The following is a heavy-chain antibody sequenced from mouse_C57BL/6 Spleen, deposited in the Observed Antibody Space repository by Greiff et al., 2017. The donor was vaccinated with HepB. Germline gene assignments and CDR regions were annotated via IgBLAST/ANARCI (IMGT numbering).Heavy chain of an antibody. J-gene: IGHJ4*01. Sequence: QVQLQQSGAELVRPGTSVKVSCKASGYAFTNYLIEWVKQRPGQGLEWIGVINPGSGGTNYNEKFKGKATLTADKSSSTAYMQLSSLTSEDSAVYFCEREGRLKEYAMDYWGQGTSVTVSS. CDR3: EREGRLKEYAMDY. D-gene: IGHD1-3*01. CDR2: INPGSGGT. CDR1: GYAFTNYL. V-gene: IGHV1-54*01.